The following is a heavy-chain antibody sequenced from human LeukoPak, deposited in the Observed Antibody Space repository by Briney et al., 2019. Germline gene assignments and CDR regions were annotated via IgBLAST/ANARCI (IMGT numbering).Heavy chain of an antibody. CDR3: AKGINSGSYYYFDY. J-gene: IGHJ4*02. V-gene: IGHV3-64*01. Sequence: GGSVRLSCVASGFSFSSSGMHWVRQAPGKGLEYVSAISSNGGGTYGTYYANSVKGRFTVSRDNSKNTLYLQMGSLRVEDMAVYYCAKGINSGSYYYFDYWGQGTPVTVSS. CDR1: GFSFSSSG. D-gene: IGHD1-26*01. CDR2: ISSNGGGTYGT.